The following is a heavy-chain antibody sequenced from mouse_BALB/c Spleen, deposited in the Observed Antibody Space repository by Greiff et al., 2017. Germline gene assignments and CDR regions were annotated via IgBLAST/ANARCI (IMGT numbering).Heavy chain of an antibody. CDR1: GYSFTGYF. Sequence: DVKLVESGPELVKPGASVKISCKASGYSFTGYFMNWVMQSHGKSLEWIGRINPYNGDTFYNQKFKGKATLTVDKSSSTAHMELRSLASEDSAVYYCARGGFYGNSPFAYWGQGTLVTVSA. J-gene: IGHJ3*01. CDR3: ARGGFYGNSPFAY. CDR2: INPYNGDT. D-gene: IGHD2-1*01. V-gene: IGHV1-20*02.